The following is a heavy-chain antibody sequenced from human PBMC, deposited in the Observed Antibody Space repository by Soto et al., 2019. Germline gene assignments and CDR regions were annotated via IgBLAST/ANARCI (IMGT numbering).Heavy chain of an antibody. CDR2: IWYDGSNK. V-gene: IGHV3-33*01. CDR3: ASRITMVRGVGRPDAFDI. D-gene: IGHD3-10*01. J-gene: IGHJ3*02. CDR1: GFTFSSYG. Sequence: GGSLRLSCAASGFTFSSYGMHWVRQAPGKGLEWVAVIWYDGSNKYYADSVKGRFTISRDNSKNTLYLQMNSLRAEDTAVYYCASRITMVRGVGRPDAFDIWGQGTMVTVSS.